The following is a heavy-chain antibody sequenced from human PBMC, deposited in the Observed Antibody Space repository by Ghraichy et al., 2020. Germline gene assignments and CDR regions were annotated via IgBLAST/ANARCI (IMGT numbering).Heavy chain of an antibody. CDR2: IRYDGSNK. V-gene: IGHV3-30*02. CDR3: AKASDSSGYYSAFDI. J-gene: IGHJ3*02. D-gene: IGHD3-22*01. Sequence: GGSLRLSCAASGFTFSSYGIHWVRQAPGKGLEWVAFIRYDGSNKYYADSVKGRFTISRDNSKNTLYLQMNSLRAEDTAVYYCAKASDSSGYYSAFDIWGQGTMVTVSS. CDR1: GFTFSSYG.